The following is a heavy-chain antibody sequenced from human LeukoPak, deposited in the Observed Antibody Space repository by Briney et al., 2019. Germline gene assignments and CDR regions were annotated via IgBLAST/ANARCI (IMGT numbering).Heavy chain of an antibody. V-gene: IGHV4-59*08. J-gene: IGHJ4*02. CDR3: TRGTVTTRYFDY. CDR1: GGSISSYY. CDR2: IYYIGST. Sequence: KPSETLSLTCTVSGGSISSYYWSWIRQPPGKGLEWIGYIYYIGSTNYNPSLKSRVTISVDTSKNQFSLRLSSVTAADTAVYYCTRGTVTTRYFDYWGQGALVTVSS. D-gene: IGHD4-11*01.